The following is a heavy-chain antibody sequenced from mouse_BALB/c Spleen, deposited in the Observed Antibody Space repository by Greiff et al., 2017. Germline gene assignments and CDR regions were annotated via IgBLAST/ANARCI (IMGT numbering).Heavy chain of an antibody. CDR1: GFNITDYY. D-gene: IGHD1-1*01. CDR2: IDPENGNT. Sequence: EVQLQQSGAELVRPGALVKLSCKASGFNITDYYMHWVKQRPEQGLEWIAWIDPENGNTIYDPKFQGKASITADTSSNTAYLQLSSLTSEDTAVYYCARETTVPFAYWGQGTLVTVSA. V-gene: IGHV14-1*02. J-gene: IGHJ3*01. CDR3: ARETTVPFAY.